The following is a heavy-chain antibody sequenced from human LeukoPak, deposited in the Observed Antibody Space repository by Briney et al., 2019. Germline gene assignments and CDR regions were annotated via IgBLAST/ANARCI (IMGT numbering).Heavy chain of an antibody. J-gene: IGHJ5*02. CDR1: GGSIGSYY. Sequence: SETLSLTCTVSGGSIGSYYWSWIRQPPGKGLEWIGHISYSGSTNYNPSLKSRATISVDTSKNQFSLKLSSVTAADTAVYYCARGGSGYALNWFDPWGQGTLVTVSS. CDR3: ARGGSGYALNWFDP. V-gene: IGHV4-59*01. CDR2: ISYSGST. D-gene: IGHD5-12*01.